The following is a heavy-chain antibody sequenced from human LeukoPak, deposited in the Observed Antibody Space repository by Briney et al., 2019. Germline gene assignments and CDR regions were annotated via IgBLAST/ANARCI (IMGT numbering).Heavy chain of an antibody. CDR1: AFTFSSYA. Sequence: GGSLRLSCAASAFTFSSYAMSWVRQAPGKGLEWVSGISGSGGSTHYADSVKGQFTISRDNAKNSLYLQMNSLRAEDTAVYYCARTQLSDTAMSYFDYWGRGTLVTVSS. D-gene: IGHD5-18*01. V-gene: IGHV3-23*01. CDR2: ISGSGGST. CDR3: ARTQLSDTAMSYFDY. J-gene: IGHJ4*02.